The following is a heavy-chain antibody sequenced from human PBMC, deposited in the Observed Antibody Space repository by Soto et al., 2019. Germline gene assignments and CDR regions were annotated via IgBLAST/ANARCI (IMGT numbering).Heavy chain of an antibody. D-gene: IGHD2-2*03. V-gene: IGHV3-33*01. CDR1: GFTFSSYG. CDR3: ARGGGGYCSSTSCYKYYYCGMEV. CDR2: IWYDGSNK. J-gene: IGHJ6*02. Sequence: GGSLRLSCAASGFTFSSYGMHWVRQAPGKGLEWVAVIWYDGSNKYYADSVKGRFTISRDNSKNTLYLQMNSLRAEDTAVYYCARGGGGYCSSTSCYKYYYCGMEVWGQGTTVTVSS.